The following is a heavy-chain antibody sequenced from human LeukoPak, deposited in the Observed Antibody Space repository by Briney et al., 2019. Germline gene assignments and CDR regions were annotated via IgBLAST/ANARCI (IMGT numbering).Heavy chain of an antibody. CDR1: GYTFTSYD. D-gene: IGHD2-2*01. J-gene: IGHJ4*02. V-gene: IGHV1-8*01. CDR2: MNPNSGNT. Sequence: ASVKVSCKASGYTFTSYDINWVRQATGQGLEWMGWMNPNSGNTGYAQKFQGRVTMTRNTSISTAYMELSSLRSEDTAVYYCARVARGSSTSCTDYWGQGTLVTVSS. CDR3: ARVARGSSTSCTDY.